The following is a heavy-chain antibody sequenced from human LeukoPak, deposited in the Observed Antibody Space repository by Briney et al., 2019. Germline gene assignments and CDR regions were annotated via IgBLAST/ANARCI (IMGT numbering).Heavy chain of an antibody. D-gene: IGHD6-19*01. V-gene: IGHV3-23*01. J-gene: IGHJ4*02. CDR1: GFTFSSYA. CDR2: ISGSGGST. Sequence: GGSLRLSCAASGFTFSSYAMSWVRQAPGKGLEWVSAISGSGGSTYYADSVKGRFTISRDNSKNTLYPQMNSLRAEDTAVYYCAKGRTGYSSGWYEGFDYWGQGTLVTVSS. CDR3: AKGRTGYSSGWYEGFDY.